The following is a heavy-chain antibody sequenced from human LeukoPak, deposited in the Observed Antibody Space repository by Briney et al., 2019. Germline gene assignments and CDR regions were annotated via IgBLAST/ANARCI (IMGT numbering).Heavy chain of an antibody. Sequence: SVKVSCKASGGTFSSYAISWVRQAPGQGLEWMGRIIPILGIANYAQKFQGRVTITADKSTSTAYMELSSLRSEDTAVYYCARDRIAVVPAAIRAVYGMDVWGQGTTVTVSS. CDR3: ARDRIAVVPAAIRAVYGMDV. CDR1: GGTFSSYA. J-gene: IGHJ6*02. V-gene: IGHV1-69*04. D-gene: IGHD2-2*01. CDR2: IIPILGIA.